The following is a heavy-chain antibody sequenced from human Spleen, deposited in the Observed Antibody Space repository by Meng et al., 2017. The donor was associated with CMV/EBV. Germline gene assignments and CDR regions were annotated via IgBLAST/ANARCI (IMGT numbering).Heavy chain of an antibody. CDR2: IYYSGST. Sequence: SGGSISNNIYYGGWIRQPPGKGLEWIGSIYYSGSTYYNPSLKSRVTISVDTSKNQFSLKLSSVTAADTAVYYCARERTAATRFWFDPWGQGTLVTVSS. V-gene: IGHV4-39*07. CDR3: ARERTAATRFWFDP. J-gene: IGHJ5*02. CDR1: GGSISNNIYY. D-gene: IGHD2-15*01.